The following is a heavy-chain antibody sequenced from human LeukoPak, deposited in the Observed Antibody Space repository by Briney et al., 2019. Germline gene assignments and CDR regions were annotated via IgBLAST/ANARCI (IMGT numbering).Heavy chain of an antibody. D-gene: IGHD1-1*01. V-gene: IGHV4-59*01. CDR2: IYYSGST. CDR1: GGSISSYY. J-gene: IGHJ5*02. CDR3: ARDFSYEGTTDPNWFDP. Sequence: SETLSLTCTVPGGSISSYYWSWIRQPPGKGLEWIGNIYYSGSTNYNPSLKSRVTISVDTSKNQFSLKLSSVTAADTAVYYCARDFSYEGTTDPNWFDPWGQGTLVTVSS.